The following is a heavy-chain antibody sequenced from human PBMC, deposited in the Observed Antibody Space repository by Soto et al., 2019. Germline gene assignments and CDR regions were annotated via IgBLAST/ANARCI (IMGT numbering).Heavy chain of an antibody. Sequence: QVQLVQSGAEVKKPGASVKVSCKASGYMFTYYYIHWVRQAPGQGLEWMGIINPNSGTTTYAQSFQGRVTMTRDTSTSTVYMELTSLTSEDTAIYYCARGPGRPPLRNYGMDVWGQGTTVTVSS. CDR2: INPNSGTT. V-gene: IGHV1-46*01. CDR3: ARGPGRPPLRNYGMDV. CDR1: GYMFTYYY. J-gene: IGHJ6*02.